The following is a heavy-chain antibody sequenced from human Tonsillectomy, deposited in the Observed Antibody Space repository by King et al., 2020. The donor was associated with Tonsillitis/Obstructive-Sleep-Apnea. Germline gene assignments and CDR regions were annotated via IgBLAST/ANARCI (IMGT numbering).Heavy chain of an antibody. CDR3: ARDLVWNGDYYYYYMDV. J-gene: IGHJ6*03. CDR1: GASISSSNW. Sequence: VQLQESGPGLVKPSGTLSLTCAVSGASISSSNWWSWVRQPPGKGLEWIGEIYHSGTTNYKPSLKSRVTISVDKSKNQFSLKLSSVTAADTAVYYCARDLVWNGDYYYYYMDVWGKGTTVTVSS. D-gene: IGHD1-1*01. V-gene: IGHV4-4*02. CDR2: IYHSGTT.